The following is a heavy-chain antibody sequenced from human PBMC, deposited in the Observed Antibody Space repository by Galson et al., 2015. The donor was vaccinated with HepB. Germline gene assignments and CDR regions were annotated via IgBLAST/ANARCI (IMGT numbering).Heavy chain of an antibody. V-gene: IGHV1-3*01. J-gene: IGHJ6*02. D-gene: IGHD6-6*01. CDR1: GYTFTSYA. CDR3: ARYSSSSAYYYYGMDV. CDR2: INAGNGNT. Sequence: QSGAEVKKPGESLKISCKASGYTFTSYAMHWVRQAPGQRLEWMGWINAGNGNTKYSQKFQGRVTITRDTSASTAYMELSSLRSEDTAVYYCARYSSSSAYYYYGMDVWGQGTTVTVSS.